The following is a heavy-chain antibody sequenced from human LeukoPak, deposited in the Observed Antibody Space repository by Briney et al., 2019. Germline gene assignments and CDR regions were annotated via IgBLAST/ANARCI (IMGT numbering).Heavy chain of an antibody. CDR1: GFPFSSYW. CDR3: TRVGYIDEGIDY. Sequence: AGGSLRLSCVASGFPFSSYWMTWVRQAPGKGLEWVANIKQDGSKKSYVDSVKARFTISRDNAKNSLYLQMNSLRAEDTAIYYCTRVGYIDEGIDYWGQGTLVTVSS. V-gene: IGHV3-7*04. J-gene: IGHJ4*02. D-gene: IGHD5-24*01. CDR2: IKQDGSKK.